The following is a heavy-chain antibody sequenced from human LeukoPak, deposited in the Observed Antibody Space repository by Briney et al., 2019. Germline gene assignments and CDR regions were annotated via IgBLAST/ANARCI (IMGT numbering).Heavy chain of an antibody. CDR2: INHSGST. D-gene: IGHD3-10*01. CDR3: ARCYGSGSYYLRNQHPPNFDY. V-gene: IGHV4-34*01. Sequence: KPSETLSLTCTASGGSISSYYWSWIRQPAGKGLEWIGEINHSGSTNYNPSLKSRVTISVDTSKNQFSLKLSSVTAADTAVYYCARCYGSGSYYLRNQHPPNFDYWGQGTLVTVSS. CDR1: GGSISSYY. J-gene: IGHJ4*02.